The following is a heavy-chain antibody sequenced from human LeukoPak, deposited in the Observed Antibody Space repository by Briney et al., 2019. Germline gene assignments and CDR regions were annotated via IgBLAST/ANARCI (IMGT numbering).Heavy chain of an antibody. Sequence: ASVKVSCKASGYTFTGYYMHWVRQAPGQGLGWMGWINPNSGGTNYAQKFQGRVTMTRDTSISTAYMELSRLRSDDTAVYYCASSTGYSGYDLSPVGYWGQGTLVTVSS. CDR2: INPNSGGT. V-gene: IGHV1-2*02. J-gene: IGHJ4*02. D-gene: IGHD5-12*01. CDR3: ASSTGYSGYDLSPVGY. CDR1: GYTFTGYY.